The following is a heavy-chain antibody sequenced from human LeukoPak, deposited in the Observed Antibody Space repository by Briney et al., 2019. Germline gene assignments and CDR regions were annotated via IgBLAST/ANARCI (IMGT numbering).Heavy chain of an antibody. CDR1: GFNFNNYA. J-gene: IGHJ4*02. D-gene: IGHD3-3*01. Sequence: GGPLRLSCAASGFNFNNYAMSWVRQAPGKGLEWVSTLSGTGGSTYYADSVRGRFTISRDNSKNTLYLQMDSLRAEDTAVYYCAKARSGYYNDYYFDSWGQGTLVTVSS. CDR3: AKARSGYYNDYYFDS. V-gene: IGHV3-23*01. CDR2: LSGTGGST.